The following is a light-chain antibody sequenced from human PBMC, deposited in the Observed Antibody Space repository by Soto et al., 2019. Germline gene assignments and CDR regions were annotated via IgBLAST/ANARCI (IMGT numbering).Light chain of an antibody. CDR2: KAS. CDR3: QHYNSYSLA. Sequence: DIQMTQSPSTLSASVGDRVTITCRASQSISSWLAWYQQKPGKAPKLLIYKASTLESGVPLRFSGSGSGTEFTLTISSLQPDDFATYYCQHYNSYSLAFGQGTKVEVK. CDR1: QSISSW. V-gene: IGKV1-5*03. J-gene: IGKJ1*01.